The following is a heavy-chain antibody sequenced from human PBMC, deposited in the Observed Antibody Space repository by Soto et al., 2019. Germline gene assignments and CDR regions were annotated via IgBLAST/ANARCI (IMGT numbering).Heavy chain of an antibody. D-gene: IGHD3-10*01. CDR2: IWNDGKNK. CDR1: GFTFKNYG. CDR3: ARDPGRGEPPFDY. V-gene: IGHV3-33*01. J-gene: IGHJ4*02. Sequence: QVQLVESGGGVVQPGRSLRLSCAASGFTFKNYGMHWVRQGPGKGLEWVAVIWNDGKNKYYADSGQGRFTISRDNSKHTLYLERNSLRVEDTAVYKCARDPGRGEPPFDYWGQGTLVTVSS.